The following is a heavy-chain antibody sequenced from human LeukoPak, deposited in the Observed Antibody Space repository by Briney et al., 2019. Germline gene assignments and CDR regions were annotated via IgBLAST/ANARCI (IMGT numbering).Heavy chain of an antibody. Sequence: GGSLRLSCAASGLTFSSSGMSWVRQPPGRGLEWVSEISGNGAYTYYTDSVKGRFTISRDNSKNTLELQMNSLRAEDTAVYYCVKERLGYFDYWGQGALVTVSS. CDR3: VKERLGYFDY. V-gene: IGHV3-23*01. CDR1: GLTFSSSG. J-gene: IGHJ4*02. CDR2: ISGNGAYT. D-gene: IGHD3-9*01.